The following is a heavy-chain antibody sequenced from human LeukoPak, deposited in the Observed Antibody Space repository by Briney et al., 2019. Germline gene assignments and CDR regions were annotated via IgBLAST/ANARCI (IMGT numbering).Heavy chain of an antibody. V-gene: IGHV1-69*05. Sequence: ASVKVSCKASGSTFSSYAISWVRQAPGQGLEWMGRIIPIFGTANYAQKFQGRVTITTDESTSTAYMELSSLRSEDTAVYYCATGYSSGPYYFDYWRQGTLVTVPS. CDR3: ATGYSSGPYYFDY. J-gene: IGHJ4*02. CDR1: GSTFSSYA. D-gene: IGHD6-19*01. CDR2: IIPIFGTA.